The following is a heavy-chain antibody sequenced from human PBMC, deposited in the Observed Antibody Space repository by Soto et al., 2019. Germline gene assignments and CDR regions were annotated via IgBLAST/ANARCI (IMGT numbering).Heavy chain of an antibody. V-gene: IGHV3-7*04. CDR2: INQDGTEN. CDR3: ARVGRYGSGSYGFDY. J-gene: IGHJ4*02. D-gene: IGHD3-10*01. Sequence: PGGSLRLSCAVSEFTFGIYWMGWVRQAPGKGLEWVANINQDGTENYYADSVKGRFTISRDNAMNSLSLQMYSLRVDDTAVYYCARVGRYGSGSYGFDYWGQGTPVTVSS. CDR1: EFTFGIYW.